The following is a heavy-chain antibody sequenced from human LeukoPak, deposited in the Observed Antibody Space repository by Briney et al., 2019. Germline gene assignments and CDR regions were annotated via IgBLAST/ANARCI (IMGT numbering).Heavy chain of an antibody. D-gene: IGHD1-14*01. J-gene: IGHJ4*02. CDR2: IYSGGST. V-gene: IGHV3-66*01. CDR1: GFTVSSNY. CDR3: AKDRPHPSAEPTNFDY. Sequence: GGSLRLSCAASGFTVSSNYMSWVRQAPGKGLEWVSVIYSGGSTDYADSVKGRFTISRDNSKNTLYLLMNSLRAEDTAVYYCAKDRPHPSAEPTNFDYWGQGTLVTVSS.